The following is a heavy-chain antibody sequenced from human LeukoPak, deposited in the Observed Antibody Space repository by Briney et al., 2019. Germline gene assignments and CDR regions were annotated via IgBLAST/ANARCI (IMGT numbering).Heavy chain of an antibody. CDR2: INHSGST. D-gene: IGHD6-13*01. J-gene: IGHJ4*02. CDR1: GGSFSGYY. Sequence: QASETLSLTCAVYGGSFSGYYWSWIRQPPGKGLEWIGEINHSGSTNYNPSLKSRVTISVDTSKNQFSLKLSSATAADTAVYYCARERGAAAGTPYFDYWGQGTLVTVSS. V-gene: IGHV4-34*01. CDR3: ARERGAAAGTPYFDY.